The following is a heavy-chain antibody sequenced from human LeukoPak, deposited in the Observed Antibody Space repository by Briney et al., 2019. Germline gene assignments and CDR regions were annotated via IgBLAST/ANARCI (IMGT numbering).Heavy chain of an antibody. CDR1: GFTVSSNY. D-gene: IGHD3-10*01. V-gene: IGHV3-53*01. Sequence: GGSLRLSCAASGFTVSSNYMSWVRQAPGKGLEWVSIIYSGGSTYYADSVKGRFTISRDNSKNTLSLQLNSLRVEDTAVYYCARGRDSGSYWGYYFDYWGQGTLVTVSS. CDR3: ARGRDSGSYWGYYFDY. CDR2: IYSGGST. J-gene: IGHJ4*02.